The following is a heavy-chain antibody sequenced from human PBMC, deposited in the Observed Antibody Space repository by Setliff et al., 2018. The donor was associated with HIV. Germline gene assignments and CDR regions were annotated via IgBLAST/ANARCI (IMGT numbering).Heavy chain of an antibody. D-gene: IGHD3-22*01. Sequence: SETLSLTCTVSGGSISSSSYYWGWIRQPPGKGLEWIGSIYYSGSTYYNPSLKSRVTISVDTSKNQFSLKLSSVTAADTAVYYCARGGPYYYDSSGYSLGYWGQGTLVTVSS. J-gene: IGHJ4*02. CDR1: GGSISSSSYY. CDR3: ARGGPYYYDSSGYSLGY. V-gene: IGHV4-39*01. CDR2: IYYSGST.